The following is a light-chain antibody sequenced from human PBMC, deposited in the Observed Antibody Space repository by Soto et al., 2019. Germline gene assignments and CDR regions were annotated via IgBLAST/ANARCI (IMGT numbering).Light chain of an antibody. V-gene: IGKV3-20*01. J-gene: IGKJ1*01. Sequence: EIVLTQSPGTLSLSPGERATLSCRASQSLRSSYLGWYQQRPGQPPRLLIYGASSRATGIPDRFSGSGSGTDFTLTISRLEPDDFAVYYCHQYGGSPPETFGQWTKVEIK. CDR3: HQYGGSPPET. CDR2: GAS. CDR1: QSLRSSY.